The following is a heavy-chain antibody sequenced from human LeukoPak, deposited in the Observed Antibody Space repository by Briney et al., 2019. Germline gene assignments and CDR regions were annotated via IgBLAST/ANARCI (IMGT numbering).Heavy chain of an antibody. CDR1: GYTFTSYG. D-gene: IGHD1-26*01. J-gene: IGHJ4*02. CDR3: AREGLPWELPYFDY. V-gene: IGHV1-18*01. Sequence: GASVKVSCKASGYTFTSYGISWVRQAPGQGLEWMGWISAYKGNTNYAQKLQGRVTMTTDTSTSTAYMELRSLRSDDTAVYYCAREGLPWELPYFDYWGQGTLVTVSS. CDR2: ISAYKGNT.